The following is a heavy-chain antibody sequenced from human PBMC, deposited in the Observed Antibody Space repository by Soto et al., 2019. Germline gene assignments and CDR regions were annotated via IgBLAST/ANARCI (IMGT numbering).Heavy chain of an antibody. J-gene: IGHJ6*02. Sequence: GGSLRLSCAASGFTFSSYSMNWVRQAPGKGLEWVSAISGSGGSTYYADSVKGRFTISRDNSKNTLYLQMNSLRAEDTAVYYCAKLDGYSYGTYYYSGMDVWGQGTTVPVS. CDR3: AKLDGYSYGTYYYSGMDV. D-gene: IGHD5-18*01. CDR2: ISGSGGST. CDR1: GFTFSSYS. V-gene: IGHV3-23*01.